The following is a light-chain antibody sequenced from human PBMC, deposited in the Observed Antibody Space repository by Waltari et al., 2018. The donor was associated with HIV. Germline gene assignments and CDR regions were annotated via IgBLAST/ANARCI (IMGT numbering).Light chain of an antibody. CDR1: SSNIGAGYD. Sequence: QSVLTQPPSVSVAPGQRVTISCTGSSSNIGAGYDVHWYQQLPGTAPNLLIYGNNNRPSGVPDRFSGSKSGTSASLAITGLQAEDEADYYCQSYDSSLSGWVFGGGTKLTVL. V-gene: IGLV1-40*01. CDR3: QSYDSSLSGWV. J-gene: IGLJ3*02. CDR2: GNN.